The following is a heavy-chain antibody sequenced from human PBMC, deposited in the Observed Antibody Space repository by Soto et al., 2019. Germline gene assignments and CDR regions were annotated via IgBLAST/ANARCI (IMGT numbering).Heavy chain of an antibody. Sequence: PSETLSLTCAVYGGSFSGYYWSWIRQPPGKGLEWIGEINHSGSTNYNPSLKSRVTISVDTSKNQFSLKLSSVTAADTAVYYCARGPAYYYDSSGYYYSYYYYGMDVWGQGTTVTVYS. D-gene: IGHD3-22*01. CDR3: ARGPAYYYDSSGYYYSYYYYGMDV. CDR2: INHSGST. J-gene: IGHJ6*02. CDR1: GGSFSGYY. V-gene: IGHV4-34*01.